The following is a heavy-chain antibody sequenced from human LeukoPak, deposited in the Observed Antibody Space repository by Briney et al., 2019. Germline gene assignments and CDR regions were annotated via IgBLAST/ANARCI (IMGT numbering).Heavy chain of an antibody. J-gene: IGHJ3*02. CDR3: DIRVGDFWSGSQDSIDI. CDR2: IYHSGST. Sequence: PSETLSLTCTVSGYSISSGYYWGWIRQPPGKGLGWIGSIYHSGSTYYTPTLKSRVTISVDTSKHPFSLKLSSMTGEHTAVHYCDIRVGDFWSGSQDSIDIGGQARMVTVSS. D-gene: IGHD3-3*01. CDR1: GYSISSGYY. V-gene: IGHV4-38-2*02.